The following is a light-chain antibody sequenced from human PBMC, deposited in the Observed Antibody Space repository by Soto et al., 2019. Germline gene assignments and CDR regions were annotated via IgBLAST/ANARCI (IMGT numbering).Light chain of an antibody. CDR1: QAISSY. Sequence: DIQLTQSPSSLSASVGDRVTITCRASQAISSYLDWYQKKPGKVPELLIYATSTLQSGAPSRFSGSGSGTDFTLTISSLQPEDVATYYCHKYNHAPTFGGGTKVEIK. V-gene: IGKV1-27*01. CDR2: ATS. J-gene: IGKJ4*01. CDR3: HKYNHAPT.